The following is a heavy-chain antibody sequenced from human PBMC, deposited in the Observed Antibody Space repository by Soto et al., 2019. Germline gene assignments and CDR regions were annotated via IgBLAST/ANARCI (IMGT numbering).Heavy chain of an antibody. V-gene: IGHV3-73*01. CDR1: WFTFSASA. J-gene: IGHJ6*02. Sequence: GGSLSLSCATSWFTFSASAMHWVRQASGEGLEWVGHIRSKANNYAAAYAASVKGRFTISRDDSKNTAYLQMNSLKTEDTAVYYCTRHLMDVWDQGTTVTV. CDR2: IRSKANNYAA. CDR3: TRHLMDV.